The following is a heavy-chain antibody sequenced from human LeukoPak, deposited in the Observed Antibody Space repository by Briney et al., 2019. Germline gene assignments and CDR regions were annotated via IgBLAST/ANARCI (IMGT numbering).Heavy chain of an antibody. CDR3: ASRRSTLSCSSTSCSLGY. V-gene: IGHV3-48*03. D-gene: IGHD2-2*01. Sequence: PGGSLRLSCAASGFTFSSYEMNWVRQAPGEGLEWVSYISSSGSTIYYADSVKGRFTISRDNAKNSLYLQMNSLRAEDTAVYYCASRRSTLSCSSTSCSLGYWGQGTLVTVSS. CDR2: ISSSGSTI. CDR1: GFTFSSYE. J-gene: IGHJ4*02.